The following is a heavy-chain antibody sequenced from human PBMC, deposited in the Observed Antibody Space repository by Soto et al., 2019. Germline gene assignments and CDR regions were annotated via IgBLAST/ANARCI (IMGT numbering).Heavy chain of an antibody. D-gene: IGHD3-10*01. V-gene: IGHV6-1*01. CDR3: AREVLLWFGELFLGWFDP. Sequence: PSQTLSLTCAISWDIVSSNSAAWNCIRQSPSRGLEWLGRTYYRSKWYNDYAVSVKSRITINPDTSKNQFSLQLNSVTPEDTAVYYCAREVLLWFGELFLGWFDPWGQGTLVTVSS. CDR1: WDIVSSNSAA. CDR2: TYYRSKWYN. J-gene: IGHJ5*02.